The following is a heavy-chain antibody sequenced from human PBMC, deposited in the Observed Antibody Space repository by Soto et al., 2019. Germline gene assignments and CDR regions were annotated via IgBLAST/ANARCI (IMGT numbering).Heavy chain of an antibody. CDR1: GDTVSSSGYS. Sequence: PSDTMSLTSTVSGDTVSSSGYSWAWIRQPPGKGLEWIGSIYYSGSTYYNPSLKSRVTISVDTSKNQFSLKLSSVTAADTAVYYCARWEGVVRGVGVGMDVWGQGTTVTVSS. V-gene: IGHV4-39*01. CDR2: IYYSGST. D-gene: IGHD3-10*01. CDR3: ARWEGVVRGVGVGMDV. J-gene: IGHJ6*02.